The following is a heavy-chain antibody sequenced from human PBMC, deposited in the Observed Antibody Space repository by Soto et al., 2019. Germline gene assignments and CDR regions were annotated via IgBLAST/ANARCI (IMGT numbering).Heavy chain of an antibody. Sequence: QVQLVQSGAEVKKPGASVKVSCKASGYTFTSYGISWVRQAPGQGLEWMGWISAYNGNTNYAQKLQCRVTMTTDTATSTADMELRSLRSDDTAVYYCALRRLRDSMDFDYWGQGTLVTVSS. J-gene: IGHJ4*02. D-gene: IGHD3-22*01. CDR1: GYTFTSYG. CDR2: ISAYNGNT. CDR3: ALRRLRDSMDFDY. V-gene: IGHV1-18*01.